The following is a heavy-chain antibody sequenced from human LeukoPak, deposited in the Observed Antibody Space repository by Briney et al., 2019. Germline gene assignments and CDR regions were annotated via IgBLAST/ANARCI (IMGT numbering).Heavy chain of an antibody. D-gene: IGHD2-21*01. J-gene: IGHJ4*02. CDR1: GFTFRSYA. CDR2: ISGSGGST. V-gene: IGHV3-23*01. CDR3: APDVVIAIPTFDY. Sequence: PGGSLRLSCAASGFTFRSYAMSWVRQAPGKGLEWVSAISGSGGSTYYADSVKGRFTISRDNSKNTLYLQMNSLRAEDTAVYYCAPDVVIAIPTFDYWGQGTLVTVSS.